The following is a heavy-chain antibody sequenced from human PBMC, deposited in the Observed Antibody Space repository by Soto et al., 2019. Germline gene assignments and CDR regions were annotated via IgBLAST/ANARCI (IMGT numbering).Heavy chain of an antibody. Sequence: PGGSLRLSCAASGFTFSDYAMHWVRQAPGKGLEWVAVVSHDGRNTHYADSVKGRFTSSRDNSKNTLYLQVNSLKTEDTAVYYCVKSSRRDITASRGMDVWGQGTTVTVSS. CDR3: VKSSRRDITASRGMDV. V-gene: IGHV3-30*18. CDR1: GFTFSDYA. CDR2: VSHDGRNT. J-gene: IGHJ6*02. D-gene: IGHD3-3*01.